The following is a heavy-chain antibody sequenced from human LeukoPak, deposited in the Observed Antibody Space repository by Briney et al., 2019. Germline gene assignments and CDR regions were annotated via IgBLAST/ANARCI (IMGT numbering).Heavy chain of an antibody. CDR1: GYSISSGYY. D-gene: IGHD5-12*01. V-gene: IGHV4-38-2*02. CDR2: IYHSGST. J-gene: IGHJ5*02. Sequence: PSETLSFTCTVSGYSISSGYYWGWIRQRPGKGLEWIGSIYHSGSTYYTPSLKSRVTISVDTSKNQFSLKLSSVTAADTAVYYCARVRGIVATRNWFDPWGQGTLVTVSS. CDR3: ARVRGIVATRNWFDP.